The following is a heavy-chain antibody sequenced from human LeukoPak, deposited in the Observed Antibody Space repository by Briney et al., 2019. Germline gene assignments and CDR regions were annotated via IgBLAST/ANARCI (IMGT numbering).Heavy chain of an antibody. Sequence: SETLSLTCTVSGGSISSYYWSWIRQPPGKGLEWIGYIYYSGSTNYNPSLKSRVTISVDTSKNQFSLKLSSVTAADTAVYYCASSRPGETTRYYFDYWGQGTLVTVSS. D-gene: IGHD1-1*01. CDR2: IYYSGST. V-gene: IGHV4-59*01. CDR1: GGSISSYY. J-gene: IGHJ4*02. CDR3: ASSRPGETTRYYFDY.